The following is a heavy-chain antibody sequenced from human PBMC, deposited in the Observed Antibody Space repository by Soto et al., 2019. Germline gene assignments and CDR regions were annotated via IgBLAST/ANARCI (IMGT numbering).Heavy chain of an antibody. D-gene: IGHD4-17*01. J-gene: IGHJ4*02. Sequence: QVQLVESGGGVVQPGRSLRLSCAASGFTFSSYGMHWVRQAPGKGLEWVAVISYDGSNKYYADSVKGRFTISRDNSKNPLYLQMNSLRAEDTAVYYCAKDAYGDAGAADYWGQGTLVTVSS. CDR1: GFTFSSYG. CDR3: AKDAYGDAGAADY. V-gene: IGHV3-30*18. CDR2: ISYDGSNK.